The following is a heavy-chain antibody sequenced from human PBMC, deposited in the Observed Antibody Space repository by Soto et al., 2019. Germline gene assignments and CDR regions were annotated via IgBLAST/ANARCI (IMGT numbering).Heavy chain of an antibody. Sequence: EVQLVESGGGLVQPGVSLRLSCAASGFTFSSYSMNWVRQAPGKGLEWVSYISSSSSTIYYADSVKGRFTISRDNAKNSLYRQMNSLRAEDTAVYYCARVVATPWNYYMDVWGKGTTVTVSS. CDR3: ARVVATPWNYYMDV. D-gene: IGHD5-12*01. V-gene: IGHV3-48*01. CDR1: GFTFSSYS. J-gene: IGHJ6*03. CDR2: ISSSSSTI.